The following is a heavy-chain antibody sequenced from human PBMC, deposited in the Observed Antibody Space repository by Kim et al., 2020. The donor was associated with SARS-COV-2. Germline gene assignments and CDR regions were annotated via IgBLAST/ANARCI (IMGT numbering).Heavy chain of an antibody. V-gene: IGHV6-1*01. Sequence: AVSVKSRITINPDTSKNQFSLQLNSVTPEDTAVYYCTLGYGDYDYYGMDVWGQGTTVTVSS. J-gene: IGHJ6*02. CDR3: TLGYGDYDYYGMDV. D-gene: IGHD4-17*01.